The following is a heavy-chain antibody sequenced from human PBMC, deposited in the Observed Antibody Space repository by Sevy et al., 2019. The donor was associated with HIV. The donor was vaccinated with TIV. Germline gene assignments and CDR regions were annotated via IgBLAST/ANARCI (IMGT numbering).Heavy chain of an antibody. CDR2: ISGIGTPI. CDR1: ELGFSSHS. Sequence: GGSLRLSCTYSELGFSSHSFNWVRQAPGKGLEWISYISGIGTPISYLDSLRGRFTISRDNAKNSLFLQMNNLRDDYIAVYYCERDLHWAFDQWGQGTLVTVSS. D-gene: IGHD7-27*01. J-gene: IGHJ4*02. V-gene: IGHV3-48*02. CDR3: ERDLHWAFDQ.